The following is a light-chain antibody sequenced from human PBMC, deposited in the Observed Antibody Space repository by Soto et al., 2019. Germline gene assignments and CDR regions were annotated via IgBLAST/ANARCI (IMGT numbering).Light chain of an antibody. J-gene: IGKJ4*01. CDR2: GAS. Sequence: EIVMTQSPATLSVSPGERATLSCRASQSVSSNLAWYQQKPGQAPRLLIYGASTRATGVPARFSGSGSGTDFTLTISSLEPEDFAVYYCQQYGSSPLTFGGGANVDIK. CDR3: QQYGSSPLT. V-gene: IGKV3-15*01. CDR1: QSVSSN.